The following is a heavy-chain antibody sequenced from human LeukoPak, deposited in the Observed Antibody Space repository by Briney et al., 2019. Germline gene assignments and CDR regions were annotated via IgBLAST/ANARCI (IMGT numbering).Heavy chain of an antibody. CDR2: ISAYNGNT. CDR3: VRTTYYYDSSGYYSFDY. CDR1: GYTFTSYG. V-gene: IGHV1-18*01. Sequence: ASVKVSCKASGYTFTSYGISWVRQAPGQGLEWMGWISAYNGNTNYAQKLQGRVTMTTDTSTSTAYMELRSLRSDDTAVYYCVRTTYYYDSSGYYSFDYWGQGTLVTVSS. J-gene: IGHJ4*02. D-gene: IGHD3-22*01.